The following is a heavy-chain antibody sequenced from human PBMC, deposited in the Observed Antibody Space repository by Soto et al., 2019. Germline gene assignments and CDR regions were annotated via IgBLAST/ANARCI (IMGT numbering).Heavy chain of an antibody. CDR3: ARLTPAGRVDY. J-gene: IGHJ4*02. Sequence: SETLSLTCTVSGGSISGSSYYWGWIRQPPGKGLEGIGSIYYSGSTYYNPSLKTRVTISVDTSKNQFSLKLSSVTAADTAVYYCARLTPAGRVDYWGQGTLVTVSS. V-gene: IGHV4-39*01. CDR1: GGSISGSSYY. CDR2: IYYSGST.